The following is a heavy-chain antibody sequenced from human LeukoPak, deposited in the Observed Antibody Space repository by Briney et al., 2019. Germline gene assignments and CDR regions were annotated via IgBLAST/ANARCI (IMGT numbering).Heavy chain of an antibody. Sequence: GGSLRLSCAASGFTFSSYAMHWVRQAPGKGLEWVAVISYDGSNKYYADSVKGRVTISRDNSKNTLYLKMNSLRAEDTAVYYCARDPLRREAYYFDYWGQGTLVTVSS. J-gene: IGHJ4*02. V-gene: IGHV3-30-3*01. D-gene: IGHD1-14*01. CDR3: ARDPLRREAYYFDY. CDR2: ISYDGSNK. CDR1: GFTFSSYA.